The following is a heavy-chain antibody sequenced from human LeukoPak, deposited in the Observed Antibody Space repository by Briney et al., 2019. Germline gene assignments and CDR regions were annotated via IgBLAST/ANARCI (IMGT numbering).Heavy chain of an antibody. CDR3: AVPTVTLYYFDY. J-gene: IGHJ4*02. Sequence: GGSLRLSCAASGFTFSGYSMNWVRQAPGKGLEWVSSISSSSSYIYYADSVKGRFTISRDNAKNSLYLQMNSLRAEDTAVYYCAVPTVTLYYFDYWGQGTLVTVSS. CDR2: ISSSSSYI. CDR1: GFTFSGYS. D-gene: IGHD4-17*01. V-gene: IGHV3-21*01.